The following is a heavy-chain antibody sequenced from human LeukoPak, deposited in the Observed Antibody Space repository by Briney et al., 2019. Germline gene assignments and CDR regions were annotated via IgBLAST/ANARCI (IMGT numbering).Heavy chain of an antibody. V-gene: IGHV3-11*01. CDR2: ISSSGSTI. CDR1: GFTFSDYY. J-gene: IGHJ4*02. CDR3: AKAANYDILTGYYLDY. D-gene: IGHD3-9*01. Sequence: GGSLRLSCAASGFTFSDYYMSWIRQAPGKGLEWVSYISSSGSTIYYADSVKGRFTISRDNAKNSLYLQMNSLRAEDTAVYYCAKAANYDILTGYYLDYWGQGTLVTVSS.